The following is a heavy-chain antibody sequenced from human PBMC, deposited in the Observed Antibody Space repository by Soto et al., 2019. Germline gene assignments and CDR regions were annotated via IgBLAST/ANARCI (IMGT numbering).Heavy chain of an antibody. J-gene: IGHJ1*01. Sequence: ASVKVSCKASGYTFTSYAMHWVRQAPGQRLEWMGWINAGNGNTKYSQKFQGRVTITRDTSASTAYMELSSLRSEDTAVYYCARDRVRGDKYFQHWGQGTLVTVSS. D-gene: IGHD3-10*01. V-gene: IGHV1-3*01. CDR3: ARDRVRGDKYFQH. CDR1: GYTFTSYA. CDR2: INAGNGNT.